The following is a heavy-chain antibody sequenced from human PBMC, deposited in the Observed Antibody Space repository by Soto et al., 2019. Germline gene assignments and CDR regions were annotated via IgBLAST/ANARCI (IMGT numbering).Heavy chain of an antibody. J-gene: IGHJ4*02. V-gene: IGHV2-5*02. D-gene: IGHD1-7*01. Sequence: QITLKESGPTLVKPTQTLTLTCTFSGFSLSTSGVGVGWIRQSPGKALEWLALIYWDDDKRYSPSLRSRLTLSNDTSKNQLVLTMTPMDPVDTAAYYCVHRPLQYPWNYVYFDYWGQGTLVTVSS. CDR1: GFSLSTSGVG. CDR2: IYWDDDK. CDR3: VHRPLQYPWNYVYFDY.